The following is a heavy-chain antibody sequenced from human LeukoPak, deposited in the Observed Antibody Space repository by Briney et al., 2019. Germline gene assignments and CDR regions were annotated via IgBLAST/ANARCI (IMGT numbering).Heavy chain of an antibody. V-gene: IGHV4-4*07. CDR1: GGSISSYY. D-gene: IGHD3-10*01. Sequence: PSETLSLTCTVSGGSISSYYWSWIRQPAGKGLEWIGRIYTSGSTNYNPSLKSRVTMSVDTSKNQFSPKLSSVTAADTAVYYCARDRLLLWFGGGNWFDPWGQGTLVTVSS. CDR2: IYTSGST. J-gene: IGHJ5*02. CDR3: ARDRLLLWFGGGNWFDP.